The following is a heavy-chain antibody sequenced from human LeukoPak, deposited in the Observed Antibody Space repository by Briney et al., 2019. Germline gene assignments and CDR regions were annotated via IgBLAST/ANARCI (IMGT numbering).Heavy chain of an antibody. Sequence: GGPLRLSCAASGFTFTNYWMHWVRQVPGKGLVWVSRINSDGSSTRYADSVKGRFTISRDNAKNTLYLQMNSLRAEDTAVYYCARDRDGPDYWGQGTLVTVSS. V-gene: IGHV3-74*01. J-gene: IGHJ4*02. CDR1: GFTFTNYW. CDR3: ARDRDGPDY. CDR2: INSDGSST. D-gene: IGHD5-24*01.